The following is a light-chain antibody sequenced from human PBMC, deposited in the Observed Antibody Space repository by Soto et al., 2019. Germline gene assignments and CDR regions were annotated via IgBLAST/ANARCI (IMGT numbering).Light chain of an antibody. V-gene: IGKV3-15*01. J-gene: IGKJ5*01. CDR3: QQYNSWPPIT. CDR2: DAS. Sequence: ETVLTQTTATLSLSPGERATLSCRASQNISRSLAWYQQKPGQAPRLLIYDASTRATGIPDRFSGGGSGTEFTLTISSLQSEDFVVYYCQQYNSWPPITFGQGTRLENK. CDR1: QNISRS.